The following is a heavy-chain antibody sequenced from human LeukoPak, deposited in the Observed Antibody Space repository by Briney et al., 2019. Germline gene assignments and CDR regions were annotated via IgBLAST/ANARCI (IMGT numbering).Heavy chain of an antibody. CDR2: IYHSGST. Sequence: SETLSLTCAVSGGSISSSNWWSWVRQPPGKGLEWIGEIYHSGSTNYNPSLKSRVTISLDKSKNQFSLKLSSVTAADTAVYYCARVYYGSGTRFDLWGRGTLVTVSS. CDR1: GGSISSSNW. V-gene: IGHV4-4*02. CDR3: ARVYYGSGTRFDL. J-gene: IGHJ2*01. D-gene: IGHD3-10*01.